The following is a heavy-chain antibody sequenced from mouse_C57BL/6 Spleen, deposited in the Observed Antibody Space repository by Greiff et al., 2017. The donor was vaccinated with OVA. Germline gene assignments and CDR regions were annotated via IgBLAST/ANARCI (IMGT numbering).Heavy chain of an antibody. Sequence: QVQLQQSGAELVRPGTSVKVSCKASGYAFTNYLIEWVKQRPGQGLEWIGVINPGSGGTTYNEKFKGKATLTADKSSSTAYMQLSILTSEDSAVYCCTIRVYDYDGLYAMDYWGQGTSVTVSS. CDR2: INPGSGGT. CDR3: TIRVYDYDGLYAMDY. V-gene: IGHV1-54*01. D-gene: IGHD2-4*01. CDR1: GYAFTNYL. J-gene: IGHJ4*01.